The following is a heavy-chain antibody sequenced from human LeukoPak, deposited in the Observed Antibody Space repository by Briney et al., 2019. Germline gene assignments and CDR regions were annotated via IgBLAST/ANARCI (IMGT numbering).Heavy chain of an antibody. CDR3: ARERYDWYQLERAFDY. CDR2: IYYNGST. Sequence: SETLSLTCTVSGGSISSYYWSWIRQPPGKGLEWIGYIYYNGSTNYNPSLKSRVTISVDTSKNQFSLKLSSVTAADTAVYYCARERYDWYQLERAFDYWGQGTLVTVSS. CDR1: GGSISSYY. D-gene: IGHD2-2*01. V-gene: IGHV4-59*01. J-gene: IGHJ4*02.